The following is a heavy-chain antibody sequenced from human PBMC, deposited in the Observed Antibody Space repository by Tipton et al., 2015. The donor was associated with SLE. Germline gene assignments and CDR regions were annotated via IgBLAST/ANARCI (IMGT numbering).Heavy chain of an antibody. Sequence: SLRLSCAASGFTFATYAMGWVRQAPGKGLEWVSLIYTGSSATYYADSVRGRFTISRDNSKNTLYLQMNSLRAEDTAKYYCAKDWYTSGLYYFHHWGQGTLVTVSS. D-gene: IGHD6-19*01. CDR1: GFTFATYA. V-gene: IGHV3-23*03. J-gene: IGHJ4*02. CDR3: AKDWYTSGLYYFHH. CDR2: IYTGSSAT.